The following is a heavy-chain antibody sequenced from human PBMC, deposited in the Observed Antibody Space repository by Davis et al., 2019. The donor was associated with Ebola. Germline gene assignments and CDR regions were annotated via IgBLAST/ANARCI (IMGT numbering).Heavy chain of an antibody. J-gene: IGHJ4*02. Sequence: GESLKISCAASGFTFSGSAMHWVRQASGKGLEWVGRIRSKANSYATAYAASVKGRFTISRDDSKNTAYLQMNSLRDEDTAVYYCARGSYDWGQGTLVTVSS. V-gene: IGHV3-73*01. CDR2: IRSKANSYAT. D-gene: IGHD3-3*01. CDR1: GFTFSGSA. CDR3: ARGSYD.